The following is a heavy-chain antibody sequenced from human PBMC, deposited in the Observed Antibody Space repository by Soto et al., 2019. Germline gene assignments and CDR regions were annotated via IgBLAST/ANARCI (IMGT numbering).Heavy chain of an antibody. CDR3: ARVMSDYYYGMDV. CDR2: IYPGDSDT. CDR1: GYSLTSYW. V-gene: IGHV5-51*01. Sequence: GESLKISCKGSGYSLTSYWIGWVRQMPGKGLEWMGIIYPGDSDTRYSPSFQGQVTISADKSISTAYLQWSSLKASDTAMYYCARVMSDYYYGMDVWGQGTTVTVSS. J-gene: IGHJ6*02.